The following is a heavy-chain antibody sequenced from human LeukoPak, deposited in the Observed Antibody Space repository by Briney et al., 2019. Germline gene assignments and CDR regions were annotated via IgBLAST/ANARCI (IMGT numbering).Heavy chain of an antibody. CDR1: GGSISSGSYY. V-gene: IGHV4-61*02. Sequence: SQTLSLTCTVSGGSISSGSYYWSWIRQPAGKGLEWIGRIYTSGSTNYNPSLKSRVTISVDTSKNQFSLKLSSVTAADTAVYYCARGSSSWSYYFDYWGEGTLVTVSS. CDR2: IYTSGST. D-gene: IGHD6-13*01. J-gene: IGHJ4*02. CDR3: ARGSSSWSYYFDY.